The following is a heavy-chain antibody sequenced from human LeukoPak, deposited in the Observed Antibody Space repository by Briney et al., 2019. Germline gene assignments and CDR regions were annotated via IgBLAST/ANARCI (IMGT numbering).Heavy chain of an antibody. CDR2: MNPNSGNT. J-gene: IGHJ5*02. Sequence: ASVKVSCKASGYPFTSYDINWVRQATGQGLEWMGWMNPNSGNTGYAQKFQGRVTFSRNTSITTAYMELSSLGSEDTAVYYCARAIRADRRGSWFDPWGQGNLVTVSS. D-gene: IGHD6-6*01. CDR3: ARAIRADRRGSWFDP. V-gene: IGHV1-8*03. CDR1: GYPFTSYD.